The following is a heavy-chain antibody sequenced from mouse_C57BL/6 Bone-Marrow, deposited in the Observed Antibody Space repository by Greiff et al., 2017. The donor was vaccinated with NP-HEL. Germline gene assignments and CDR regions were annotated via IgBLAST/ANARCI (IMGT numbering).Heavy chain of an antibody. J-gene: IGHJ2*01. Sequence: QVQLQQPGAELVKPGASVKLSCTASGSTFPSYLLPWVQQGPGRGLEWIGRLAPNSGGTKYNETFKSKATLTVDKPSSPAYMQLNSLTSEDSAVYYCARFYYGSSSFDYWGQGTTLTVSA. CDR1: GSTFPSYL. V-gene: IGHV1-72*01. D-gene: IGHD1-1*01. CDR2: LAPNSGGT. CDR3: ARFYYGSSSFDY.